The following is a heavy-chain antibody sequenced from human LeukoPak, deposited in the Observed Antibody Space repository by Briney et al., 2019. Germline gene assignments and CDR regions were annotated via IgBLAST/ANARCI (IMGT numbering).Heavy chain of an antibody. CDR1: GYTFTSYD. Sequence: ASVKVSCKASGYTFTSYDINWVRQATGQGLEWMGWMSPNSGDTGYAQKFQGRVTMTRNTSISTAYMELSSLRSEDTAVYYCARINTGTMVRGVIIESSSWGQGTLVTVSS. CDR2: MSPNSGDT. J-gene: IGHJ4*02. CDR3: ARINTGTMVRGVIIESSS. V-gene: IGHV1-8*01. D-gene: IGHD3-10*01.